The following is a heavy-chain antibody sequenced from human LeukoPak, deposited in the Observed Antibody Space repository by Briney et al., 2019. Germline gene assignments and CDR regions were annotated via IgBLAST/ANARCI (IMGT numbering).Heavy chain of an antibody. J-gene: IGHJ3*02. CDR1: GYTFTGYY. V-gene: IGHV1-2*04. D-gene: IGHD2-21*02. Sequence: ASVKVSCKASGYTFTGYYMHWVRQAPGQGLEWMGWINPNSGGTNYAQKFQGWVTMTRDTSISTAYMELSRLRSDDTAVYYCAISTLVVVTAIFPDAFDIWGQGTTVTVSS. CDR3: AISTLVVVTAIFPDAFDI. CDR2: INPNSGGT.